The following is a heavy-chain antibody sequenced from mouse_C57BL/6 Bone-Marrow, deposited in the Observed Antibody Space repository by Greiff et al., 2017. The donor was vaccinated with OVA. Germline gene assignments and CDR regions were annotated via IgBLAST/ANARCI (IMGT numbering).Heavy chain of an antibody. D-gene: IGHD2-5*01. CDR2: ISYSGST. V-gene: IGHV3-8*01. CDR1: GYSITSDY. Sequence: DVKLVESGPGLAKPSQTLSLTCSVTGYSITSDYWNWIRKFPGNKLEYMGYISYSGSTYYNPSLKSRISITRDTSKNQYYLQLNSVTTEDTATYYCAGSIFYSNYPFDYWGQGTTLTVSS. CDR3: AGSIFYSNYPFDY. J-gene: IGHJ2*01.